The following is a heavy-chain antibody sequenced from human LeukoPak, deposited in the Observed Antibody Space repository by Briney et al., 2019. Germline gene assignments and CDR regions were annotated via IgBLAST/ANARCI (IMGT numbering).Heavy chain of an antibody. Sequence: GGSLRLSCAASGFTFDDYAMHWVRQAPGKGLEWVSVVSTSGDNGYYADSVQGRFTISRDNSKNSLYLQMNSLRAEDTAVYYCAKGGTGTTVRYFDYWGQGTLVTVSS. CDR1: GFTFDDYA. J-gene: IGHJ4*02. V-gene: IGHV3-23*01. CDR2: VSTSGDNG. CDR3: AKGGTGTTVRYFDY. D-gene: IGHD1-7*01.